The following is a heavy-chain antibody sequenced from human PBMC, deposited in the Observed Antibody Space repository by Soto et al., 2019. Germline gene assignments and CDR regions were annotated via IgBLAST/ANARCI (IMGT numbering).Heavy chain of an antibody. Sequence: QVQLVQSGPEVKKPGASVKVSCKASGYSFTSYTLHWVRQAPGQRLEWMGWINAANGDAKHSQNFQGRVTITRDTSATTGCMELSSLRSEATAVYYCARGYCSGGTCYSGWYLDLWGRGTLVTVSS. CDR1: GYSFTSYT. J-gene: IGHJ2*01. CDR2: INAANGDA. CDR3: ARGYCSGGTCYSGWYLDL. V-gene: IGHV1-3*01. D-gene: IGHD2-15*01.